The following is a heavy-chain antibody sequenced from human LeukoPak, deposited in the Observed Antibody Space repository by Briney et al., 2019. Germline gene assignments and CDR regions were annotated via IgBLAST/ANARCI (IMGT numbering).Heavy chain of an antibody. CDR3: ARSLYASSGNYPSTDY. D-gene: IGHD3-22*01. J-gene: IGHJ4*02. V-gene: IGHV4-30-2*01. CDR1: GGSISSGGYS. CDR2: MCHSAST. Sequence: SQSLSLTCAVSGGSISSGGYSWSWIRQPPGRGLEWIVYMCHSASTYYNPSLKRRVSISVDRPKTHFSLKLSSVTAADTAVYYCARSLYASSGNYPSTDYWGQGTLVTVSS.